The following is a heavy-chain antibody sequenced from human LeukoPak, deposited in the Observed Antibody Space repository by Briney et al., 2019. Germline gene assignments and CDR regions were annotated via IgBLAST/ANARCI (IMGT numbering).Heavy chain of an antibody. Sequence: GGSLRLSCAASGFTFSSYEMNWVRQAPGKGLEWVSYITGSGSTIYYADSVKGRFTISRDNAKNSLFLQMNSLRAEDTAVYYCARVLRYCSGGNCYSDGLGYMDVWGKGTTVTISS. J-gene: IGHJ6*03. CDR3: ARVLRYCSGGNCYSDGLGYMDV. CDR1: GFTFSSYE. V-gene: IGHV3-48*03. D-gene: IGHD2-15*01. CDR2: ITGSGSTI.